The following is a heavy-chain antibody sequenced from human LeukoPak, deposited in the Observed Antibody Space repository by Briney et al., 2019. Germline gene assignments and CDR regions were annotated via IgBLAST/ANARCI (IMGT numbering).Heavy chain of an antibody. CDR3: ARGPQGGYDSSGYSPPPWYFDY. Sequence: GGSLRLSCAASGFTFSSYEMNWVRQAPGKGLEWVSYISSSGSTIYYADSVKGRFTISRDNAKNSLYLQMNSLRAEDTAVYYCARGPQGGYDSSGYSPPPWYFDYWGQGTLVTVSS. CDR2: ISSSGSTI. D-gene: IGHD3-22*01. CDR1: GFTFSSYE. J-gene: IGHJ4*02. V-gene: IGHV3-48*03.